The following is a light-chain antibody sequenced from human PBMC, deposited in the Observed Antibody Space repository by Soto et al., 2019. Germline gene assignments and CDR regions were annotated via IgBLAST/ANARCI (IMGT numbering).Light chain of an antibody. CDR1: TSDIGDSKY. Sequence: QSALTQPASVSGSPGQSITISCTGTTSDIGDSKYVSWYQQHPGKAPKLMIYDVSNRPSGVSNRFSGSKSGNTASLTISGLKAEDEADYYCSSYTSSGTVLFGGGTKLTVL. V-gene: IGLV2-14*03. J-gene: IGLJ3*02. CDR3: SSYTSSGTVL. CDR2: DVS.